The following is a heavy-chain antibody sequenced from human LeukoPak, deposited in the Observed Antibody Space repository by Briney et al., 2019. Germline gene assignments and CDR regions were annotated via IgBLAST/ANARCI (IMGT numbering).Heavy chain of an antibody. CDR1: GYTFTGYY. V-gene: IGHV1-2*02. J-gene: IGHJ4*02. CDR2: INPNSGGT. CDR3: ARVRTVVVPAADNFDY. Sequence: ASVKVSCKASGYTFTGYYMHWVRQAPGQGLEWMGWINPNSGGTNYAQKFQGRVTMTRDTSISTAYMELSRLRSDDTAVYYCARVRTVVVPAADNFDYWGQGTLITVFS. D-gene: IGHD2-2*01.